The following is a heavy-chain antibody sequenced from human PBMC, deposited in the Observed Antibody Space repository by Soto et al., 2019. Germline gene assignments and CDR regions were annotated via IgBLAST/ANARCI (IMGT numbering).Heavy chain of an antibody. CDR2: ISGSGDNT. CDR1: GFSFSYYA. CDR3: XKGRAITVYGVDTLFDY. V-gene: IGHV3-23*01. Sequence: GGSLRLSCKASGFSFSYYAMTWVRQAPGKGLEWVSVISGSGDNTFYAASVKGRFAISRDNSKSVLYLQMNSLSADDAAVYFCXKGRAITVYGVDTLFDYWGLGTLVTVSS. D-gene: IGHD3-3*01. J-gene: IGHJ4*01.